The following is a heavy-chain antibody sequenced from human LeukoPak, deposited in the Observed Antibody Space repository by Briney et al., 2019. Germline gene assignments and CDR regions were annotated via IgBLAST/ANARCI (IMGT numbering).Heavy chain of an antibody. CDR1: GASLSSYY. J-gene: IGHJ6*03. D-gene: IGHD2-21*01. CDR3: ASGAYFYYMDV. Sequence: PSETLSLTCTVSGASLSSYYWSWIRQPPGKGLEWIAYIYYSGSTNYNPSLKSRVTISVDTSKNQFSLKLSSVTAADTAVYYCASGAYFYYMDVWGKGTTVTVSS. V-gene: IGHV4-59*01. CDR2: IYYSGST.